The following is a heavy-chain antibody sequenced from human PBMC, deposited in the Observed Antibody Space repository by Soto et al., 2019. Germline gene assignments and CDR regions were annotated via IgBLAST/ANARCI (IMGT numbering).Heavy chain of an antibody. CDR3: AQTVVVATLVMDY. V-gene: IGHV4-34*01. J-gene: IGHJ4*02. Sequence: SETLSLPCSVYGWSFSGYYWSWIRQPPGKGLEWIGEINHSGSTNYNPSLKSRVTISVDTSKNQFSLKLSSVTAADTAVYYCAQTVVVATLVMDYWGQGTLVTVSS. CDR2: INHSGST. D-gene: IGHD2-15*01. CDR1: GWSFSGYY.